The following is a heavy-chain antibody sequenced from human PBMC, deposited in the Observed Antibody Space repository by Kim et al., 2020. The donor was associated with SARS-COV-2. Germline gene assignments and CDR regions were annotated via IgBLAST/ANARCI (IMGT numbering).Heavy chain of an antibody. D-gene: IGHD3-10*01. CDR1: GFAFSTYG. CDR3: AKDRDKLGLGFIDS. J-gene: IGHJ4*02. CDR2: ISYDAVSR. V-gene: IGHV3-30*18. Sequence: GGSLRLSCSPSGFAFSTYGMHWVRQTPGKGLEWVAAISYDAVSRYLSDSVKGRFTISRDNSKNTLYLQMNSLRPADTAVYYCAKDRDKLGLGFIDSWGQGTLVTVSS.